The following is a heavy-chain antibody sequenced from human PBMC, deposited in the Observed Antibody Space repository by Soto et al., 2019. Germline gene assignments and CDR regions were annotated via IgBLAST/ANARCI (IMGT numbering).Heavy chain of an antibody. CDR2: ISYDGSNK. Sequence: PGGSLRLSCAASGFTFSSYAMHWVRQAPGKGLEWVAVISYDGSNKYYADSVKGRFTISRDNSKNTLYLQMNSLRAEDTAVYYCARSALPLQSFLGFGGVIVTMYNWFDPWGQGTLVTVSS. V-gene: IGHV3-30-3*01. J-gene: IGHJ5*02. CDR3: ARSALPLQSFLGFGGVIVTMYNWFDP. D-gene: IGHD3-16*02. CDR1: GFTFSSYA.